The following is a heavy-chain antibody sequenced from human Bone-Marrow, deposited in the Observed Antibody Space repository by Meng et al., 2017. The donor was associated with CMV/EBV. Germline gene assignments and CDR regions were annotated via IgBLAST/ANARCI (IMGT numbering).Heavy chain of an antibody. CDR3: ARYGIAAAGMGGDYYYGMDV. J-gene: IGHJ6*02. CDR1: GGTFSSYA. D-gene: IGHD6-13*01. V-gene: IGHV1-69*05. Sequence: SVKVSCKASGGTFSSYAISWVRQAPGQGLEWMGGIITIFGTANYAQKFQGRVTITTDESTSTAYMELSSLRSEDTAVYYCARYGIAAAGMGGDYYYGMDVWGQGTTVTVSS. CDR2: IITIFGTA.